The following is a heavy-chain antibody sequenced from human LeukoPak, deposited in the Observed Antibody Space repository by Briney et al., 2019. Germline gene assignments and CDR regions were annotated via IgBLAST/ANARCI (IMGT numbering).Heavy chain of an antibody. CDR1: GFTFSSYA. V-gene: IGHV3-23*01. Sequence: GGSLRLSCAASGFTFSSYAMIWVRQAPGKGLEWVSSITTGGGSAYYADSVKGRFTISRDNSKNTLSLQMSSLRAEDTALYYCAKDFGPGITSFECWGQGTLVTVSS. CDR3: AKDFGPGITSFEC. D-gene: IGHD3-10*01. J-gene: IGHJ4*02. CDR2: ITTGGGSA.